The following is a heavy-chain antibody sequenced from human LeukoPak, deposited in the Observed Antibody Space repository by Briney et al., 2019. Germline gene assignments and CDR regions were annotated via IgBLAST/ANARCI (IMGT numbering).Heavy chain of an antibody. J-gene: IGHJ4*02. Sequence: GGSLRLSCVASGFTFSNAWMYWVRQAPGRGLEWVGRIKSKADGGTTDFAAPEKGRFTISRDDSKTTVYLQMNSLKTEDTAVYYCTTGVSRNYGDYWGQGSLVTVSS. CDR2: IKSKADGGTT. D-gene: IGHD2-2*01. CDR1: GFTFSNAW. CDR3: TTGVSRNYGDY. V-gene: IGHV3-15*01.